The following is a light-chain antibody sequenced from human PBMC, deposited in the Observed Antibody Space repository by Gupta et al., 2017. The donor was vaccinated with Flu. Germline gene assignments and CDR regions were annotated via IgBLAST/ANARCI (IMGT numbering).Light chain of an antibody. CDR2: AAS. CDR3: QQYHEWPRT. J-gene: IGKJ1*01. Sequence: EIVMTPSPATLSMSPGEKVTLSCRASQTVNRNLVWYQHKFGQAPRLLIYAASIRATGVPPRFSGSGYGTEFILSISSLQSEDVAVYYCQQYHEWPRTFGPGTKVEVK. V-gene: IGKV3-15*01. CDR1: QTVNRN.